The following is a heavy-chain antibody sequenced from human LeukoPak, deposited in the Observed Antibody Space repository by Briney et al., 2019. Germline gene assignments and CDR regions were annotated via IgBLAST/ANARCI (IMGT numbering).Heavy chain of an antibody. J-gene: IGHJ5*02. Sequence: GVSLRLSYAASRFTFRSYSMNWVRQAPGKGLEGVSSITNSSSYIHYADSVKDRFNISRHNDKNSLYMQMKLMIAEDKAVLNCAREFLVFGRSPKGSISLDTWGQRTMVTVSS. CDR3: AREFLVFGRSPKGSISLDT. CDR2: ITNSSSYI. CDR1: RFTFRSYS. D-gene: IGHD3-3*01. V-gene: IGHV3-21*01.